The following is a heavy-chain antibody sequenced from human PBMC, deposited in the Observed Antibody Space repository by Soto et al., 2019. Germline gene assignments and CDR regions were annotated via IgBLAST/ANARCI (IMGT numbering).Heavy chain of an antibody. CDR3: ARGGIAAPPRFHAFDI. J-gene: IGHJ3*02. D-gene: IGHD6-13*01. V-gene: IGHV1-8*01. Sequence: ASVKVSFKASGYTFTSYDINWLRQATGQGLEWMGWMNPNSGNTGYAQKFQGRVTMTRNTSISTAYMELSSLRSEDTAVYYCARGGIAAPPRFHAFDIWGQGTMVTVSS. CDR1: GYTFTSYD. CDR2: MNPNSGNT.